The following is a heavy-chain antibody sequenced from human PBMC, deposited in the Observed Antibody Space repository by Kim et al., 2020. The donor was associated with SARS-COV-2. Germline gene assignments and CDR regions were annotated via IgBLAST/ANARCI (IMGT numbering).Heavy chain of an antibody. D-gene: IGHD6-19*01. Sequence: GGSLRHSCAASGFTFSSYWMTWVRQAPRKGLEWVANIKQDGNQKYYVDSVKGRFTISRDNAKNSLYLQMNSLRAEDTAVYYCARDGDLYSSGKDAFDIWGQGTMVTVSS. J-gene: IGHJ3*02. CDR1: GFTFSSYW. CDR3: ARDGDLYSSGKDAFDI. CDR2: IKQDGNQK. V-gene: IGHV3-7*01.